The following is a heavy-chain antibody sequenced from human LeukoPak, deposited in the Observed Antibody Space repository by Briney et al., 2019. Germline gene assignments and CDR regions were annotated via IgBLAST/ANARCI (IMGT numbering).Heavy chain of an antibody. CDR2: IIPILGIG. CDR3: ARDRVGADYGMDV. Sequence: ASVKVSCKATRGTFSSYTINWVRQAPGQGLAWMGSIIPILGIGNYAQKFQGRVTITADKSTSTAYMELSSLRSEDMAVYFCARDRVGADYGMDVWGQGTTVTVSS. D-gene: IGHD1-26*01. J-gene: IGHJ6*02. V-gene: IGHV1-69*04. CDR1: RGTFSSYT.